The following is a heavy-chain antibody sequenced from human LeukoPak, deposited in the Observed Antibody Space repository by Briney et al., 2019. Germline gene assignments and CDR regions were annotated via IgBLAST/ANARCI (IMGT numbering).Heavy chain of an antibody. CDR1: GGTFSSYA. Sequence: ASVKVSCKASGGTFSSYAISWVRQAPGQGLEWLGGIIPIFGTANYAQKFQGRVTITADESTSTAYMELSSLRSEDTAVYYCARFVAGYAFDYWGQGTLVTVSS. CDR2: IIPIFGTA. CDR3: ARFVAGYAFDY. J-gene: IGHJ4*02. D-gene: IGHD3-16*01. V-gene: IGHV1-69*01.